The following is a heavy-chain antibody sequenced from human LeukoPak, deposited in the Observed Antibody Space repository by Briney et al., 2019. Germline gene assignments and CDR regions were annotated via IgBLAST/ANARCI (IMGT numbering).Heavy chain of an antibody. V-gene: IGHV3-66*01. CDR1: GFTVSSNY. D-gene: IGHD2-15*01. CDR3: ARDTPYCSGGSCYYYYYYGMDV. Sequence: GGSLGLSCAASGFTVSSNYMSWVRQAPGKGLEWVSVIYSGGSTYYADSVKGRFTISRDNAKNSLYLQMNSLRAEDTAVYYCARDTPYCSGGSCYYYYYYGMDVWGQGTTVTVSS. J-gene: IGHJ6*02. CDR2: IYSGGST.